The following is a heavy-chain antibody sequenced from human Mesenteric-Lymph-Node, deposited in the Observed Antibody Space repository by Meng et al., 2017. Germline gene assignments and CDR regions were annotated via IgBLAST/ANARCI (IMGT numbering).Heavy chain of an antibody. CDR2: IYYSGST. V-gene: IGHV4-30-4*01. Sequence: QGQLPETGPGLVKPSQTLSLTCTVSGGSISSGDYSWSWIRQPPGKGLEWIGCIYYSGSTYYNPSLKGRVTISVDTSKNQFSLNLSSVTAADTAVYYCARGQRSYSGSYPEWFDPWGQGTLVTVSS. CDR1: GGSISSGDYS. CDR3: ARGQRSYSGSYPEWFDP. D-gene: IGHD1-26*01. J-gene: IGHJ5*02.